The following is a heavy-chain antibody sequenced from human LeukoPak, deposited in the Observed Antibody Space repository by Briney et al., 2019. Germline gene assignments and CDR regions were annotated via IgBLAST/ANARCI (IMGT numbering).Heavy chain of an antibody. CDR2: ISGSGGGT. J-gene: IGHJ4*02. V-gene: IGHV3-23*01. D-gene: IGHD3-3*01. CDR1: GFTFSSYS. Sequence: PGGSLRLSCAASGFTFSSYSMNWVRQAPGGGLEWVSAISGSGGGTYYADSVKGRFTISRDNSKNTLYLQMNSLRAEDTAVYYCAKALVFGVVISTSFDYWGQGTLVTVSS. CDR3: AKALVFGVVISTSFDY.